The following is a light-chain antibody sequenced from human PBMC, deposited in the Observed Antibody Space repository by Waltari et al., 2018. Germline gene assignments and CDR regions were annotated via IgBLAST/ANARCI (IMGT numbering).Light chain of an antibody. V-gene: IGKV3-11*01. Sequence: VVTQSPATLSLSPGERATLSCTASDSVSNSLAWYQQKPGQGPRLLIYEASNRATGIPARFSGSGSGTDFTLTINNVEPEDFALYFCQQRFSWPPTFGGGTKVDI. CDR2: EAS. CDR1: DSVSNS. CDR3: QQRFSWPPT. J-gene: IGKJ4*01.